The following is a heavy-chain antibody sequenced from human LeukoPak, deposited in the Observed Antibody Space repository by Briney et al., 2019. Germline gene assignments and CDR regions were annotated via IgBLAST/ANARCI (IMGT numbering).Heavy chain of an antibody. Sequence: ASVKVSCKASGYTFTGYYMNWVRQAPGQGLEWMARIIPSLGISKYAEKFQDRVTLTADTSSTTASMQLSSLTSDDTAVYYCATFRSIDPWGQGTLVTVSS. CDR2: IIPSLGIS. CDR1: GYTFTGYY. J-gene: IGHJ5*02. V-gene: IGHV1-69*02. CDR3: ATFRSIDP. D-gene: IGHD6-6*01.